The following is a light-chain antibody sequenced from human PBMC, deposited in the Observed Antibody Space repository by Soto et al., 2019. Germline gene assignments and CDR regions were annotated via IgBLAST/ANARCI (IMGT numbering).Light chain of an antibody. CDR3: SSYTSSSTRV. CDR1: SSDVGRYNY. CDR2: NVS. V-gene: IGLV2-14*03. Sequence: QSVLTQPSSVSGSPGQSITISCTGTSSDVGRYNYVSWYQHHPGKAPKLMIYNVSNRPSGVSNRFSGSKSGNTASLTISGLQAEDDADYYCSSYTSSSTRVFGTGTKLTVL. J-gene: IGLJ1*01.